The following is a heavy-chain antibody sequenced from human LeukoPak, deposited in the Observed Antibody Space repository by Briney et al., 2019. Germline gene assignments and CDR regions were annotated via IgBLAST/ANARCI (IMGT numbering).Heavy chain of an antibody. V-gene: IGHV4-61*01. CDR2: IYYSGST. D-gene: IGHD5-18*01. CDR3: ARDGVWLPGY. J-gene: IGHJ4*02. CDR1: GGPVSSGSYY. Sequence: SETLSLTCTVSGGPVSSGSYYWSWIRQPPGKGLEWIGYIYYSGSTDYNPSLKSRVTISVDTSKNQFSQKLSSVTAADTAVYWCARDGVWLPGYWGQGTLVTVSS.